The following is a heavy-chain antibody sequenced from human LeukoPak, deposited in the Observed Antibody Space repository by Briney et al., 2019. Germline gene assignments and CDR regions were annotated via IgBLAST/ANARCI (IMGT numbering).Heavy chain of an antibody. V-gene: IGHV1-2*02. CDR1: GYTFTSYY. CDR3: ARDHYDSSGYFDS. J-gene: IGHJ4*02. D-gene: IGHD3-22*01. Sequence: GASVKVSCKASGYTFTSYYIHWVRQAPGQGLEWMGWINPNSGGTNYAQTFQGRVTMTRDTSISTDYMELRLRSDDTAVYYCARDHYDSSGYFDSWGQGTLVTVSS. CDR2: INPNSGGT.